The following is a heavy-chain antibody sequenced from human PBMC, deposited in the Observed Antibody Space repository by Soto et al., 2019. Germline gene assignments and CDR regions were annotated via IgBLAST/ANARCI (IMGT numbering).Heavy chain of an antibody. J-gene: IGHJ5*02. Sequence: QINLIESGPTLVKPTQTLTLTCTFSGFSLSTSGAAVGWVRQPPGRALEWLALIYWDGDKRYNASLGNRLTITKVTSMSQVVLTLTNVDPADTATYYCAHRATMTIFGLIIDNGIWFDPWGQGTRVIVSS. V-gene: IGHV2-5*02. CDR3: AHRATMTIFGLIIDNGIWFDP. CDR2: IYWDGDK. D-gene: IGHD3-3*01. CDR1: GFSLSTSGAA.